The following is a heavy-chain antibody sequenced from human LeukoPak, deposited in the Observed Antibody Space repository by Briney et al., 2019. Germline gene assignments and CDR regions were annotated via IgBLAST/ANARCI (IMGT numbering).Heavy chain of an antibody. D-gene: IGHD3-10*02. CDR2: ISSSGSTI. J-gene: IGHJ4*02. Sequence: NPGGSLRLSCAASGFTFSDYYMSWIRQAPGKGLEWVSYISSSGSTIYYADSVKGRFTISRDNSKNTLCLQMNSLRAEDTAVYYCAKTLFGELLPLTFDYWGQGTLVTVSS. CDR3: AKTLFGELLPLTFDY. CDR1: GFTFSDYY. V-gene: IGHV3-11*01.